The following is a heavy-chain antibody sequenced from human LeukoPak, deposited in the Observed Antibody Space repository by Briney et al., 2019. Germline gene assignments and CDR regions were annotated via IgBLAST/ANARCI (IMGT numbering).Heavy chain of an antibody. CDR3: ASTPTRLLWFGELEYNWFDP. V-gene: IGHV3-21*01. CDR2: ISSSSRYI. J-gene: IGHJ5*02. CDR1: GFTFSSYS. D-gene: IGHD3-10*01. Sequence: GGSLRLSCAASGFTFSSYSMNWVRQAPGKGLEWVSSISSSSRYIYYADSVKGRFTISRDNAKNSLYLQMNSLRAEDTAVYYCASTPTRLLWFGELEYNWFDPWGQGTLVTVSS.